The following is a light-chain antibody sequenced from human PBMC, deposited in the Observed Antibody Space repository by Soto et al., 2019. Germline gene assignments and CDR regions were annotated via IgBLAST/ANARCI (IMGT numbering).Light chain of an antibody. CDR1: QSISSW. CDR2: GAS. CDR3: QQSYNIPPIT. V-gene: IGKV1-39*01. Sequence: DIQMTQSPSTLSASVGDRVTITCRASQSISSWLAWYQQKPGKPPKVLIYGASTLQGGVPSRFSGGGSGTEFTLTISSLQPEDFATYYCQQSYNIPPITFGQGTRLAIK. J-gene: IGKJ5*01.